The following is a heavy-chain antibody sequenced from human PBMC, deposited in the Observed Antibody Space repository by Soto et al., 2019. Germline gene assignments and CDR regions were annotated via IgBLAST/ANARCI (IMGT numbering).Heavy chain of an antibody. J-gene: IGHJ4*01. V-gene: IGHV1-2*02. CDR1: GYSFTGYY. D-gene: IGHD2-8*02. CDR2: INPDSGAT. CDR3: XRGDYGTGGXPFPYFDY. Sequence: HEHLVQSGAEVKRPGASLKVSCKASGYSFTGYYIHWVRQAPGQGLEWMGWINPDSGATNYAQNFQGRVTLTSDTSISTASMDLTSLTSXXXXXXXXXRGDYGTGGXPFPYFDYXGXGTLVIVSS.